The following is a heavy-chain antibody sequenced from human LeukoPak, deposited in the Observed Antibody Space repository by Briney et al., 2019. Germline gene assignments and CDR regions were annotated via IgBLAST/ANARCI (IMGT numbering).Heavy chain of an antibody. D-gene: IGHD5-24*01. CDR3: ARCLNYGSMDV. CDR1: GGTFSSYA. Sequence: ASVKVSSKASGGTFSSYAISWVRRAPGQGLEWMGGIIPIFGTANYAQKFQGRVTITTDESTSTAYMELSSLRSEDTAVYYCARCLNYGSMDVWGKGTTVTVSS. J-gene: IGHJ6*04. CDR2: IIPIFGTA. V-gene: IGHV1-69*05.